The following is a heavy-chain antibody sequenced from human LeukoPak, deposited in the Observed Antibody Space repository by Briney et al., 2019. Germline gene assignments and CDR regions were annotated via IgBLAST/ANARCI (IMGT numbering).Heavy chain of an antibody. J-gene: IGHJ4*02. CDR1: GFTFSSYW. CDR3: ARRGILTGYYKGGDY. Sequence: GGSLRLSCAASGFTFSSYWMSWVRQAPGKGLEWVANIKQVGSEKYYVDSVKGRFTISRDNAKNSLYLQMNSLRAEDTAVYYCARRGILTGYYKGGDYWGQGTLVTVSS. D-gene: IGHD3-9*01. V-gene: IGHV3-7*01. CDR2: IKQVGSEK.